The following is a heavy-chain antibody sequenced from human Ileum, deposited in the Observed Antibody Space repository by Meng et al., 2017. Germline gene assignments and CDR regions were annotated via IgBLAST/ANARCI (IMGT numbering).Heavy chain of an antibody. V-gene: IGHV4-4*02. D-gene: IGHD1-7*01. CDR3: ASLRYNWNYSSDY. CDR1: GGSISSSNW. CDR2: IYHSGST. Sequence: QVQPQESGPGLVKPCATHSLTCAVSGGSISSSNWWSWVRQPPGKGLEWIGEIYHSGSTNYNPSLKSRVTISVDKSKNQFSLKLSSVTAADTAVYYCASLRYNWNYSSDYWGQGTLVTVSS. J-gene: IGHJ4*02.